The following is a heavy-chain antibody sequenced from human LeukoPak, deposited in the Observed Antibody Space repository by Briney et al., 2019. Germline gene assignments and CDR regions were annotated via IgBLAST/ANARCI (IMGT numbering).Heavy chain of an antibody. Sequence: PVKVSCKASGGTFSSYAISWVRQAPGQGLEWMGGIIPIFGTANYAQKFQGRVTITTDESTSTAYMELSSLRSEDTAVYYCARDVVAAVSNWFDPWGQGTLVTVSS. J-gene: IGHJ5*02. CDR1: GGTFSSYA. CDR3: ARDVVAAVSNWFDP. V-gene: IGHV1-69*05. CDR2: IIPIFGTA. D-gene: IGHD6-13*01.